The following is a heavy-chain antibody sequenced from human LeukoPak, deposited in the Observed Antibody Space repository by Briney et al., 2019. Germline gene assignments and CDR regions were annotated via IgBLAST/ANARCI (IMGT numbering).Heavy chain of an antibody. V-gene: IGHV3-74*01. CDR1: GFTFSTYW. CDR3: ARSHYYNSSGYFDYYYGLDV. D-gene: IGHD3-22*01. CDR2: INGDGSST. J-gene: IGHJ6*02. Sequence: GGSLRLSCAASGFTFSTYWMHWVRHAPGKGLVWVSRINGDGSSTRYADSVKGRFTISRDNAKNTAYLQMNSLRAEDTAIYYCARSHYYNSSGYFDYYYGLDVWGQGTTVTVSS.